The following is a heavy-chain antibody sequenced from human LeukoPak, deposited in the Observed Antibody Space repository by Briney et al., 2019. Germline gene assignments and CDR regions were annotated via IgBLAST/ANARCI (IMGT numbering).Heavy chain of an antibody. V-gene: IGHV4-38-2*02. CDR2: IYHSGST. J-gene: IGHJ4*02. CDR3: VSSGHFDWLSFDN. Sequence: SETLSLTCTVSGYSINSGYYWGWIRQSPGKGLEWIGSIYHSGSTYYNPSLKSRVTISVDTSKNQLSLKLSSVTAADTAVYYCVSSGHFDWLSFDNWGQGTLVTVSS. CDR1: GYSINSGYY. D-gene: IGHD3-9*01.